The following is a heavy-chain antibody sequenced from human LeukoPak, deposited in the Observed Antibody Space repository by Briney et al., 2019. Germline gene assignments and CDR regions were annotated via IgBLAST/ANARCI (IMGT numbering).Heavy chain of an antibody. CDR2: IRPYNGGA. Sequence: ASGKASCKPSGYTFSGYYIHWVRPAHGQGLEWMGWIRPYNGGANYAQNFQGRITMTSDTAITTAYMEQSKLRADDTAVYYCARDPRYYDFWGGYYNEDYYYYYMDVWGKGTTVTVSS. D-gene: IGHD3-3*01. CDR3: ARDPRYYDFWGGYYNEDYYYYYMDV. CDR1: GYTFSGYY. V-gene: IGHV1-2*02. J-gene: IGHJ6*03.